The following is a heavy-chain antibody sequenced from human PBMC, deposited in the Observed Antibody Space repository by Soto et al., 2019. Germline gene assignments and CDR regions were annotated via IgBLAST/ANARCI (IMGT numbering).Heavy chain of an antibody. J-gene: IGHJ6*02. V-gene: IGHV4-31*03. CDR1: GGSISSGGYY. CDR2: IYYSGST. CDR3: ARDGDPYQYYYYGMDV. Sequence: QVQLQESGPGLVKPSQTLSLTCTVSGGSISSGGYYWSWIRQHPGKGLEWIGYIYYSGSTYYNPSLKSRITISVDTSKNQVSLKLSSVTAADTAVYYCARDGDPYQYYYYGMDVWGQGTTVTVSS. D-gene: IGHD4-17*01.